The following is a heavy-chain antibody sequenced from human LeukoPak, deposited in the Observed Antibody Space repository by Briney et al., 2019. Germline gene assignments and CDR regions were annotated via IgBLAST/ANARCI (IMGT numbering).Heavy chain of an antibody. CDR1: GFTLSSYW. V-gene: IGHV3-74*01. D-gene: IGHD5-18*01. CDR2: INSDGSST. Sequence: GSLRLSCAASGFTLSSYWMHWVRQAPGKGLVWVSRINSDGSSTSYADSVKGRFTISRDNAKNTLYLQMNSLRAEDTAVYYCARGKRGYSYGFDYWGQGTLVTVSS. CDR3: ARGKRGYSYGFDY. J-gene: IGHJ4*02.